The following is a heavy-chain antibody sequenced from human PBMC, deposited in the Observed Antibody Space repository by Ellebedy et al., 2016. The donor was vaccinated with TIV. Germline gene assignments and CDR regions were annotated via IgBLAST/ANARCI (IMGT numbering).Heavy chain of an antibody. V-gene: IGHV3-48*01. Sequence: GGSLRLSXAASGFTFSIYSMNWVRQAPGKGLEWLSYISGSSITIHYSDSVKGRFTISRDNAKNSLYLQMSSLRAEDTAVYYCARGFEYYYMDVWGKGTTVTVS. J-gene: IGHJ6*03. CDR1: GFTFSIYS. D-gene: IGHD6-6*01. CDR3: ARGFEYYYMDV. CDR2: ISGSSITI.